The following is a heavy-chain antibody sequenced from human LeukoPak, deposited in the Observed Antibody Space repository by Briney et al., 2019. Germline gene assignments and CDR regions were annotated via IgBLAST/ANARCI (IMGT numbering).Heavy chain of an antibody. CDR1: GGSISSGGYY. D-gene: IGHD3-22*01. J-gene: IGHJ5*02. CDR3: AREIEMYYYDSSGYRWFDP. Sequence: SETLSLTCSVSGGSISSGGYYWNWIRQHPGKGLEWIGYIYHSGSTNYNPSLKSRVTISVDTSKNQFSLKLSSVTAADTAVYYCAREIEMYYYDSSGYRWFDPWGQGTLVTVSS. CDR2: IYHSGST. V-gene: IGHV4-31*03.